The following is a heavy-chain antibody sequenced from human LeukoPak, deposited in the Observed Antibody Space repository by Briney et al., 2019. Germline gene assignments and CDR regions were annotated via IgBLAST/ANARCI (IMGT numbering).Heavy chain of an antibody. CDR2: IYHSGST. CDR3: ARDRVVDGYKGYYFDY. D-gene: IGHD5-24*01. J-gene: IGHJ4*02. Sequence: SQTLSLTCTVSGGSISSGGYYWSWIRQPPGKGLEWIGYIYHSGSTYYNPSLKSRVTISVDTSKNQFSLKLSSVTAADTAVYYCARDRVVDGYKGYYFDYWGQGTLVTVSS. V-gene: IGHV4-30-2*01. CDR1: GGSISSGGYY.